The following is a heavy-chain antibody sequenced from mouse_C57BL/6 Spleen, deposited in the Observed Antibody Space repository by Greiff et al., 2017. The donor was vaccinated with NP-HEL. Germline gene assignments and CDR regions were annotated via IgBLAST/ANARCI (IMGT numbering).Heavy chain of an antibody. J-gene: IGHJ2*01. V-gene: IGHV1-50*01. Sequence: VQRQQSGAELVKPGASVKLSCKASGYTFTSYWMQWVKQRPGQGREWIGEIDPSDSYTNYNQKFKGKATLTVDTSSSTAYMQLSSLTSEDSAVYYCARKDYSNYLYYFDYWGQGTTLTVSS. CDR2: IDPSDSYT. D-gene: IGHD2-5*01. CDR1: GYTFTSYW. CDR3: ARKDYSNYLYYFDY.